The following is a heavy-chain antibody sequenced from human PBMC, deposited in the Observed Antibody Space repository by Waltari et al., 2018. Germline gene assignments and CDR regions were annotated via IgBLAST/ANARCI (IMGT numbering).Heavy chain of an antibody. CDR1: GGSFSGYY. CDR3: ARQMVAGSSYWYFDL. Sequence: QVQLQQWGAGLLKPSETLSLTCAVYGGSFSGYYWSWIRQPPGKGLEWIGEINHSGSTNSTPSLKSRVTISVDTSKNQFSLKLSSVTAADTAVYYCARQMVAGSSYWYFDLWGRGTLVTVSS. V-gene: IGHV4-34*01. J-gene: IGHJ2*01. CDR2: INHSGST. D-gene: IGHD6-19*01.